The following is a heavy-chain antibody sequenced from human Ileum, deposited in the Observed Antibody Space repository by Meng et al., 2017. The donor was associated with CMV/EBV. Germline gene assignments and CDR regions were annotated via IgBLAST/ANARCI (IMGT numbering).Heavy chain of an antibody. J-gene: IGHJ4*02. D-gene: IGHD1-7*01. Sequence: QVQLVQAGADLKTPGASLKVSCKASGYTFTGYYMHWVRQAPGQGLEWMGRINPDTGGTNYAKKFQGRVTMTRDTSISTAYMELSRLTSDDTAVYFCMTVTGNYPYWGQGALVTVSS. CDR2: INPDTGGT. CDR1: GYTFTGYY. V-gene: IGHV1-2*06. CDR3: MTVTGNYPY.